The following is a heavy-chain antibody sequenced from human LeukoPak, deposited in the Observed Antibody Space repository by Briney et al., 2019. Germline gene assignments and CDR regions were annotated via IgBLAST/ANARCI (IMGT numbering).Heavy chain of an antibody. D-gene: IGHD5-12*01. CDR2: IIPIFGTA. V-gene: IGHV1-69*13. Sequence: ASVKVSCKASGGTFSSYAISWVRQAPGQGLEWMGGIIPIFGTANYAQKFQSRVTITADESTSTAYMELSSLRSEDTAVYYCARDGYSGRFDPWGQGTLVTVSS. J-gene: IGHJ5*02. CDR3: ARDGYSGRFDP. CDR1: GGTFSSYA.